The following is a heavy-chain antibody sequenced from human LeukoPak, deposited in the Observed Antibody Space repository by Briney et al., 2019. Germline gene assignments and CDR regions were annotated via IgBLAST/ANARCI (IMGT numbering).Heavy chain of an antibody. CDR2: ISGSGGST. CDR3: AKLSYSSGWYSLLPARPYYFDY. CDR1: GFTFSSYA. V-gene: IGHV3-23*01. J-gene: IGHJ4*02. Sequence: PGGSLRLSCAASGFTFSSYAMSWVRQAPGKGLEWVSAISGSGGSTYYADSVKGRFTISRDNSKNTLYLQMSSLRAEDTAVYYCAKLSYSSGWYSLLPARPYYFDYWGQGTLVTVSS. D-gene: IGHD6-19*01.